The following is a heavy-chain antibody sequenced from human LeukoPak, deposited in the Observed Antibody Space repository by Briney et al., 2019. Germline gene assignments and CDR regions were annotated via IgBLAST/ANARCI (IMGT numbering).Heavy chain of an antibody. V-gene: IGHV3-11*04. J-gene: IGHJ3*02. CDR1: GFTFSAYY. Sequence: GGSLRLSCTGSGFTFSAYYMSWIRQAPGKGLMWISYISSRSSNKYYADSVKCRFTISRDNAKNSLYLQMDSLRADDTAVYYCAREGWDLNALDIWGQGTMGTVS. CDR2: ISSRSSNK. D-gene: IGHD1-26*01. CDR3: AREGWDLNALDI.